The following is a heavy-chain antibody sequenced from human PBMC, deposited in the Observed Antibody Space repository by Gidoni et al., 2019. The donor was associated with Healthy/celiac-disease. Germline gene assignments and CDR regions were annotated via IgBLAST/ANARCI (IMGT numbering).Heavy chain of an antibody. Sequence: EVQLVQSGAEVKQPGESLSISCKGPGYSFTSYWISWLRQMPGKGLEWMGRIDPSDSYTNYSPSFQGHVTISADKSISTAYLQWSSLKASDTAMYYCARQEVGATEARCFDYWGQGTLVTVSS. J-gene: IGHJ4*02. CDR1: GYSFTSYW. V-gene: IGHV5-10-1*01. CDR2: IDPSDSYT. CDR3: ARQEVGATEARCFDY. D-gene: IGHD1-26*01.